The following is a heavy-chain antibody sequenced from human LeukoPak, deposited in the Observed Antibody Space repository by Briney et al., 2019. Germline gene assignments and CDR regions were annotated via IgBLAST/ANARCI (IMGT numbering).Heavy chain of an antibody. D-gene: IGHD1-26*01. CDR2: INPNSGGT. CDR1: GYTFTGYY. J-gene: IGHJ4*02. CDR3: ARAVSYGTAAYDY. Sequence: GASVKVSCKASGYTFTGYYMHWVRQAPGQGLEWMGRINPNSGGTNYAQKFQGWVTMTRDTSISTAYMELSRLRSDDTAVYYCARAVSYGTAAYDYWGQGTLVTVSS. V-gene: IGHV1-2*04.